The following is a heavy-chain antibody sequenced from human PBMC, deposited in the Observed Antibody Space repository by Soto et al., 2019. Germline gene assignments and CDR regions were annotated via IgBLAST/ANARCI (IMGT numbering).Heavy chain of an antibody. CDR2: ISWNSGSI. J-gene: IGHJ3*02. V-gene: IGHV3-9*01. CDR1: GFTFDDYA. D-gene: IGHD3-16*01. CDR3: AKDSRGYVVLNQLGGAFDI. Sequence: GGSLRLSCAASGFTFDDYAMHWVRQAPGKGLEWVSGISWNSGSIGYADSVKGRFTISRGNAKNSLYLQMNSLRAEDTALYYCAKDSRGYVVLNQLGGAFDIWGQGTMVTVSS.